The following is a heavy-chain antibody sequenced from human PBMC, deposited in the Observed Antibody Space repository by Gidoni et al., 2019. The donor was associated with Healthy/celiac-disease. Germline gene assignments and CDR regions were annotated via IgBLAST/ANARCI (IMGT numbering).Heavy chain of an antibody. Sequence: QVQLVQSGAEVKKPGASVKVSCKASGYTFTSYGISWVRQAPGQGLEWRAWISAYNGNTNYAQKLQGRVTMTTDTSTSTAYMELRSLRSDDTAVYYCARNGVVSLFDYYYGMDVWGQGTTVTVSS. D-gene: IGHD3-3*01. V-gene: IGHV1-18*04. CDR2: ISAYNGNT. CDR1: GYTFTSYG. CDR3: ARNGVVSLFDYYYGMDV. J-gene: IGHJ6*02.